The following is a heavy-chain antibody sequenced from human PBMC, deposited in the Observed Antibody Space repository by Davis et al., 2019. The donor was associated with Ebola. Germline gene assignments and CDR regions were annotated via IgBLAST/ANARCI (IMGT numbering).Heavy chain of an antibody. J-gene: IGHJ6*03. V-gene: IGHV3-30-3*01. CDR2: ISYDGSNK. CDR3: ARDRTLRSPTFGYSYGQDYYYYMDV. Sequence: GESLKISCAASGFTFSSYAMHWVRQAPGKGLEWVAVISYDGSNKYYADSVKGRFTISRDNAKNSLYLQMNSLRDEDTAVYYCARDRTLRSPTFGYSYGQDYYYYMDVWGKGTTVTVSS. CDR1: GFTFSSYA. D-gene: IGHD5-18*01.